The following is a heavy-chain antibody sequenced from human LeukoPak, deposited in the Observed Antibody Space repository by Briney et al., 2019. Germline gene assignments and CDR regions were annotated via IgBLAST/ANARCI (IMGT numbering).Heavy chain of an antibody. V-gene: IGHV1-69*05. CDR3: ARGPSSGSYLGY. Sequence: SVKVSCKTSGGTFSSYAISWVRQAPGQGLEWMGGIIPIFGTANYAQKFQGRVTITTDESTSTAYMELSSLRSEDTAVYYCARGPSSGSYLGYWGQGTLVTVSS. CDR2: IIPIFGTA. D-gene: IGHD1-26*01. CDR1: GGTFSSYA. J-gene: IGHJ4*02.